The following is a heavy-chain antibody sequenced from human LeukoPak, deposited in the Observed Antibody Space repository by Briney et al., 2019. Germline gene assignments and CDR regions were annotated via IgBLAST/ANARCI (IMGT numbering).Heavy chain of an antibody. J-gene: IGHJ5*02. CDR1: GYTFTSYY. V-gene: IGHV1-46*01. D-gene: IGHD3-22*01. CDR3: ARLVVAQHNWFDP. Sequence: ASVKVSCKASGYTFTSYYMHWVRQAPGQGLEWMGIINPSGGSTSYAQKFQGRVTMTRDTSTNTVYMELTSLRSEDTAVYYCARLVVAQHNWFDPWGQETLVTVSS. CDR2: INPSGGST.